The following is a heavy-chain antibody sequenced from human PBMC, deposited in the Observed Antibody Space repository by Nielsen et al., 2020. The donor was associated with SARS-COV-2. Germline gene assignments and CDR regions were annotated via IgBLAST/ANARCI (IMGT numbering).Heavy chain of an antibody. CDR2: ISYDGSNK. J-gene: IGHJ3*01. CDR1: GLTFSSYA. CDR3: ARDWSRAFDV. V-gene: IGHV3-30*03. Sequence: GESLKISCAASGLTFSSYAMSWVRQAPGKGLEWVAVISYDGSNKYYVDSVKGRFTISRDNSKNTLYLQMNSLRVEDTAAYYCARDWSRAFDVWGQGTMVTVSS.